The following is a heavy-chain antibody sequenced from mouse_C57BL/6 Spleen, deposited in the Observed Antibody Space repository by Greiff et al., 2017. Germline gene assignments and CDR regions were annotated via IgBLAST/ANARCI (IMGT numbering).Heavy chain of an antibody. CDR1: GYTFTDYN. V-gene: IGHV1-18*01. J-gene: IGHJ4*01. Sequence: VQLQQSGPELVKPGASVKIPCKASGYTFTDYNMDWVKQSHGKSLEWIGDINPNNGGTIYNQKFKGKATLTVDKSSSTAYMELRSLTSEDTAVYYCARWDDGYYVGAKGYWGQGPSAPVSS. CDR2: INPNNGGT. CDR3: ARWDDGYYVGAKGY. D-gene: IGHD2-3*01.